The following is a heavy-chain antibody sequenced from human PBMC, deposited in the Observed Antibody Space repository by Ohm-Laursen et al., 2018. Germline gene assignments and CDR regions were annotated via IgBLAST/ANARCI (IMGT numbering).Heavy chain of an antibody. Sequence: SLRLSCAASGFTLSNYGMHWVRQAPGKGLEWVAVIWSDGSNKYYADSVKGRFTISRDNAKNSLYLQMNSLRAEDTAVYYCASTASCAAYWGQGTLVTVSS. CDR1: GFTLSNYG. J-gene: IGHJ4*02. V-gene: IGHV3-33*03. D-gene: IGHD2-15*01. CDR2: IWSDGSNK. CDR3: ASTASCAAY.